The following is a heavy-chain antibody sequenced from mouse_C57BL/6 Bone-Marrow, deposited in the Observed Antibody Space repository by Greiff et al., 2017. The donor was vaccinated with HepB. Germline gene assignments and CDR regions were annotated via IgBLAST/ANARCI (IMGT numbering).Heavy chain of an antibody. D-gene: IGHD1-1*01. CDR3: RITTVVGKYYAMDY. CDR2: IYPRSGNT. V-gene: IGHV1-81*01. J-gene: IGHJ4*01. CDR1: GYTFTSYG. Sequence: QVQLKQSGAELARPGASVKLSCKASGYTFTSYGISWVKQRTGQGLEWIGEIYPRSGNTYYNEKFKGKATLTADKSSSTAYMELRSLTSEDSAVYFCRITTVVGKYYAMDYWGQGTSVTVSS.